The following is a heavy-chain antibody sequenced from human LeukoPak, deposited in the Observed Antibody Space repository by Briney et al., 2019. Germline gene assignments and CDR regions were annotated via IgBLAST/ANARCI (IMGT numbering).Heavy chain of an antibody. CDR1: GFTFSSYE. V-gene: IGHV3-48*03. Sequence: PGGSLRLSCAASGFTFSSYEMNWVRQAPGKGLEWVSYISSGGSTIYYADSVKGRFTISRDNAKNSLYLQMNSLRAEDTAVYYCARRLLAGNWYFDLWGRGTLVTVSS. CDR2: ISSGGSTI. J-gene: IGHJ2*01. CDR3: ARRLLAGNWYFDL. D-gene: IGHD6-19*01.